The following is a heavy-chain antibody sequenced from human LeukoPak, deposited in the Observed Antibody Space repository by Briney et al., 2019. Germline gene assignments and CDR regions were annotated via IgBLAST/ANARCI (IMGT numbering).Heavy chain of an antibody. Sequence: PSQTLSLTCTVSGGSISSGDYYWSWIRQPPGTGLEWIGYIYYSGSTYYNPSLKSRVTISVDTSKHQFSLKLNSVTAADTAVYYCAREVPWVWNFDLWGRGTLVTVSS. D-gene: IGHD1-26*01. CDR2: IYYSGST. V-gene: IGHV4-30-4*01. CDR1: GGSISSGDYY. J-gene: IGHJ2*01. CDR3: AREVPWVWNFDL.